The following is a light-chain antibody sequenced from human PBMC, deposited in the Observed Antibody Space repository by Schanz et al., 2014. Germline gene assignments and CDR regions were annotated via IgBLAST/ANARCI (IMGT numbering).Light chain of an antibody. Sequence: EIVLTQSPATLSLSPGEGAALSCRASQSVSSSYLAWYQQKPGQAPRLLIYGASIRATGIPARFSGSGSGTEFTLTISSLQAEDVAVYYCQQYYSTPYTFGQGTKLEIK. CDR2: GAS. CDR1: QSVSSSY. CDR3: QQYYSTPYT. V-gene: IGKV3D-7*01. J-gene: IGKJ2*01.